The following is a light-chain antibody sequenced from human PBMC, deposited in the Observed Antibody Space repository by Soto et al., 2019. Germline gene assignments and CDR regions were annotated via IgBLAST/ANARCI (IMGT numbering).Light chain of an antibody. J-gene: IGKJ1*01. V-gene: IGKV3-20*01. Sequence: EIVLTKSPGTLSLSPGERATLSCRAIQSVSSSYLARYHQKPGQAPRLLIYGASSRATGIPDRFSGSGSGTDFTLTISRLEPEEFAVYYCQQYGSSPWTFGQGTKLDI. CDR3: QQYGSSPWT. CDR2: GAS. CDR1: QSVSSSY.